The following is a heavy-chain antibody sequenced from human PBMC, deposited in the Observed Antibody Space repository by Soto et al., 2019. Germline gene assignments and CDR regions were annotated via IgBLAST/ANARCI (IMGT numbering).Heavy chain of an antibody. CDR1: GDSVSSNRVV. Sequence: PSQTLSLTCAVSGDSVSSNRVVWNWIRQSPSRGLEWLGRTYFRSKWYNDYVLSVKSRITINPDTSKNQFSLQLDSVTPEDTAVYFCAGARDSDFDYWSQGAQVTISS. CDR2: TYFRSKWYN. D-gene: IGHD2-21*02. V-gene: IGHV6-1*01. CDR3: AGARDSDFDY. J-gene: IGHJ4*02.